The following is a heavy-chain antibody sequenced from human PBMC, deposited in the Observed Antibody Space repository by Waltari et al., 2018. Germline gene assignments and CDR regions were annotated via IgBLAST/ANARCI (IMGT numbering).Heavy chain of an antibody. D-gene: IGHD3-22*01. CDR1: GYTFTGYY. V-gene: IGHV1-2*02. CDR2: INPNSGGT. Sequence: QAQLVQSGAEVKKPGPSVKVSCKASGYTFTGYYMHWVRQAPGQGLAWMGWINPNSGGTNYAQKFQGRVTMTRDTSISTAYMELSRLRSDDTAVYYCARAPPDYYDSSGYYHNAFDIWGQGTMVTVSS. J-gene: IGHJ3*02. CDR3: ARAPPDYYDSSGYYHNAFDI.